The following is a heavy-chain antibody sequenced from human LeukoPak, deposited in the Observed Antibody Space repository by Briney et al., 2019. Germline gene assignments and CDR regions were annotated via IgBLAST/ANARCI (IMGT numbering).Heavy chain of an antibody. CDR2: IIPIFGTA. V-gene: IGHV1-69*05. J-gene: IGHJ6*03. CDR1: GGTFSSYD. CDR3: ASLQANYDFWSGFYSGPGMYYYYDMDV. Sequence: SVKVSCKASGGTFSSYDISWVRQAPGQGLEWMGGIIPIFGTANYAQKFQGRVTITTDESTSTAYMELSSLRSEDTAVYYCASLQANYDFWSGFYSGPGMYYYYDMDVWGKGTTVTVSS. D-gene: IGHD3-3*01.